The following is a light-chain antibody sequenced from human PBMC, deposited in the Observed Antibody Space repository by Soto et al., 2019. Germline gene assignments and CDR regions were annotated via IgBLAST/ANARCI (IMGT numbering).Light chain of an antibody. J-gene: IGLJ2*01. V-gene: IGLV1-44*01. CDR2: TNN. CDR1: TSNLGGNT. Sequence: QSVLTQPPSVSGTPGHKVSISCSGSTSNLGGNTVNWYQQLPGTAPKLLIYTNNQRPSGVPDRFSGSKSGTSASLAISGLRSEDEADFYCAAWDDSLNAVFFGGGTQLTVL. CDR3: AAWDDSLNAVF.